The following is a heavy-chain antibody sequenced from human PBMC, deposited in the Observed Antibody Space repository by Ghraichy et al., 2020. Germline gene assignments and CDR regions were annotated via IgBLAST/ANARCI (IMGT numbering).Heavy chain of an antibody. CDR2: INHSGST. D-gene: IGHD6-13*01. CDR1: GGSFSGYY. CDR3: ARGWGIAAAGTSGDPDY. Sequence: EALNISCAVYGGSFSGYYWSWIRQPPGKGLEWIGEINHSGSTNYNPSLKSRVTISVDTSKNQFSLKLTSVTAADTAVYYCARGWGIAAAGTSGDPDYWGQGTLVTVSS. V-gene: IGHV4-34*01. J-gene: IGHJ4*02.